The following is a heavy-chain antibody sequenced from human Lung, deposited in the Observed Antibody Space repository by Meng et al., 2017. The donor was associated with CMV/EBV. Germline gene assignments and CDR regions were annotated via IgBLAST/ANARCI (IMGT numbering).Heavy chain of an antibody. Sequence: KCSRYTVCHNGVSWVRQAHGQGLERVGWSSAYNGNTQYAHTPRGRVTITTDTATNTAYMEVRSLISDDTAAYYCATDVPASGALMLDYWGQGSLVTVSS. J-gene: IGHJ4*02. CDR3: ATDVPASGALMLDY. CDR2: SSAYNGNT. CDR1: RYTVCHNG. D-gene: IGHD6-13*01. V-gene: IGHV1-18*01.